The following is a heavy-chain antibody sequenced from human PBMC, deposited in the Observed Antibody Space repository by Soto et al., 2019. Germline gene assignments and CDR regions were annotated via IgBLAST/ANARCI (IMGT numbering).Heavy chain of an antibody. CDR3: ATTRGYGDKYYMDV. CDR2: INPNSGGT. CDR1: GYTFTGYY. J-gene: IGHJ6*03. V-gene: IGHV1-2*04. D-gene: IGHD4-17*01. Sequence: ASVKVSCKASGYTFTGYYMHWVRQAPGQGLEWMGWINPNSGGTNYAQKFQGWVTMTRDTSISTAYMELSRLRSDDTAVYYCATTRGYGDKYYMDVWGKGTTVTVSS.